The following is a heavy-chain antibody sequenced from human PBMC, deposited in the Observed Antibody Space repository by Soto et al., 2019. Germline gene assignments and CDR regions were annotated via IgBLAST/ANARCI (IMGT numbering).Heavy chain of an antibody. J-gene: IGHJ6*02. D-gene: IGHD2-15*01. Sequence: ASVKVSCKASGYTFTGYYMHWVRQAPGQGLEWMGWINPNSGGTNYAQKFQGWVTMTRDTSISTAYMELSRLRSDDTAVYYCARGTDCSGGSCSYYYYYGMDVWGQGTTVTVSS. CDR3: ARGTDCSGGSCSYYYYYGMDV. CDR1: GYTFTGYY. V-gene: IGHV1-2*04. CDR2: INPNSGGT.